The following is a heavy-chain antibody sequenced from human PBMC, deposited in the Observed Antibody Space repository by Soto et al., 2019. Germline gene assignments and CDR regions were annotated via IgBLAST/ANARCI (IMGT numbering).Heavy chain of an antibody. CDR2: ISYDGSNK. V-gene: IGHV3-30-3*01. D-gene: IGHD3-16*02. J-gene: IGHJ6*02. CDR3: ARAEVSANYYYHYGMDV. CDR1: GFTFSSYA. Sequence: GGSLRLSCAASGFTFSSYAMHWVRQAPGKGLEWVAVISYDGSNKYYADSVKGRFTISRDNSKNTLYLQMNSLRAEDTAVYYCARAEVSANYYYHYGMDVWGQGTTVTVSS.